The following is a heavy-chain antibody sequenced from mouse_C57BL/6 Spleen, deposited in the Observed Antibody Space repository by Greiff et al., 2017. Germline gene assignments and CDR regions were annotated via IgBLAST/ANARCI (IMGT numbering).Heavy chain of an antibody. CDR2: ISDGGSYT. J-gene: IGHJ2*01. Sequence: EVKLMESGGGLVKPGGSLKLSCAASGFTFSSYAMSWVRQTPEKRLEWVATISDGGSYTYYPNNVTGRFTISEDTAKNNLYLQMSHLKSEDTAMYYCARDDYSNSLDYWGQGTTHTVSS. CDR1: GFTFSSYA. CDR3: ARDDYSNSLDY. D-gene: IGHD2-5*01. V-gene: IGHV5-4*01.